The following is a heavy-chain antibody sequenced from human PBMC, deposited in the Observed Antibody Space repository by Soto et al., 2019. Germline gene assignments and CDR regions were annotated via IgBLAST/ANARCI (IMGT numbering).Heavy chain of an antibody. Sequence: GASVKVSCKASGFPLSNSAVQWVRQARGQRLEWIGRIVVGTGNTDYAQKFQERVTITRDMSTRTAYMELSRLRSEDTAVYYCATNTPGTGGFKSYHYYGMDLWGQGTTVTVSS. CDR1: GFPLSNSA. CDR3: ATNTPGTGGFKSYHYYGMDL. V-gene: IGHV1-58*01. J-gene: IGHJ6*02. D-gene: IGHD2-8*02. CDR2: IVVGTGNT.